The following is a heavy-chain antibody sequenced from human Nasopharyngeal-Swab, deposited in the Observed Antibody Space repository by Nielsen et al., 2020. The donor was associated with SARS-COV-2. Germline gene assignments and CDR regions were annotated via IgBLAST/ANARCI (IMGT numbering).Heavy chain of an antibody. CDR3: STEWSGVALY. CDR2: IKSKTDGATT. Sequence: WIRQPPGKGLEWVGHIKSKTDGATTDYAAPVKGRFTISRDDSKNTVYLQMDSLQNEDTAVYYCSTEWSGVALYWGQGTLVTVSS. V-gene: IGHV3-15*01. J-gene: IGHJ4*01. D-gene: IGHD3-10*01.